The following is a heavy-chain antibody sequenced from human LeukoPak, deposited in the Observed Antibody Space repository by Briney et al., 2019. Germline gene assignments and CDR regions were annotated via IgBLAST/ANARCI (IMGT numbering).Heavy chain of an antibody. J-gene: IGHJ4*02. V-gene: IGHV1-18*01. CDR2: ISAYNGNT. Sequence: ASVKVSCKASGYTFTSYGISWVRQAPGQGLEWMGWISAYNGNTNYAQKLQGRVTMTTDTSTSTAYMELRSLRSDDTAVYYCARDISHIAAAAPSFDYWGQGTLVTVSS. D-gene: IGHD6-13*01. CDR1: GYTFTSYG. CDR3: ARDISHIAAAAPSFDY.